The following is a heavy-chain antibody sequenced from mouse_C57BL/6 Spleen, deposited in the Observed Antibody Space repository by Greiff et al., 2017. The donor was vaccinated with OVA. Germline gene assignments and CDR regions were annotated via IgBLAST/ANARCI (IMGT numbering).Heavy chain of an antibody. CDR3: ARGPLFAY. V-gene: IGHV1-54*01. CDR2: INPGSGGT. Sequence: QVQLKESGAELVRPGTSVKVSCKASGYAFTNYLIEWVKQRPGQGLEWIGVINPGSGGTNYNEKFKGKATLTADKSSSTAYMQLSSLTSEDSAVYFCARGPLFAYWGQGTLVTVSA. CDR1: GYAFTNYL. J-gene: IGHJ3*01.